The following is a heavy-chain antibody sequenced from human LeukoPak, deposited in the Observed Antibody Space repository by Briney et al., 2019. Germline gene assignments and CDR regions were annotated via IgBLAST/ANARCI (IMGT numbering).Heavy chain of an antibody. CDR1: GYTFTSYG. D-gene: IGHD3-22*01. J-gene: IGHJ4*02. V-gene: IGHV1-18*01. Sequence: ASVKVSCKASGYTFTSYGISWVRQAPRQGLEWMGWISAYNGNTNYAQKLQGRVTMTTDTSTSTAYMELRSLRSDDTAVYYCARDPSDSSGYYYVGVDYWGQGTLVTVSS. CDR3: ARDPSDSSGYYYVGVDY. CDR2: ISAYNGNT.